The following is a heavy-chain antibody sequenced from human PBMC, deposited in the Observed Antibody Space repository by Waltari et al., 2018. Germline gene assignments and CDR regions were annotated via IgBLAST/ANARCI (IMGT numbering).Heavy chain of an antibody. Sequence: EVQLVESGGGLVQPGRSLRLSCTASGFTFGDYAMSWFRQAPGKGLEWVGFIRIKAYGGTTEYASSVKGRFTISIDHSKSIAYLQMNSLQTEDTAVYYCTKGGDYPAEEWDWYFDLWGRGTLVTVSS. V-gene: IGHV3-49*03. J-gene: IGHJ2*01. D-gene: IGHD2-21*02. CDR3: TKGGDYPAEEWDWYFDL. CDR2: IRIKAYGGTT. CDR1: GFTFGDYA.